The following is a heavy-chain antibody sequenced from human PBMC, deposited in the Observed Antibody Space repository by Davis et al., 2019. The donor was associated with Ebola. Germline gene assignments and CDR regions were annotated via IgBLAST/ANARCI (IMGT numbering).Heavy chain of an antibody. D-gene: IGHD6-6*01. CDR2: INPSGGST. CDR1: GYTFTSYY. J-gene: IGHJ5*02. V-gene: IGHV1-46*01. Sequence: AASVKVSCKASGYTFTSYYMHWVRQAPGQGLEWMGIINPSGGSTSYAQKFQGRVTMTRDTSTSTAYMELRSLRSDDTAVYYCARDAEQLVLKGWFDPWGQGTLVTVSS. CDR3: ARDAEQLVLKGWFDP.